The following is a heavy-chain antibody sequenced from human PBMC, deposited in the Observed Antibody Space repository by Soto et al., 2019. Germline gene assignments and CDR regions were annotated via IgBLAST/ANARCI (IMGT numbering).Heavy chain of an antibody. Sequence: QVQLVQSGAEVKKPGASVKVSCKASGYTFTSYGISWVRQAPGQGLEWMGWISAYNGNTNYAQKLQGRDTMTTDTSTSRAYMKLRSQRSDDTAVYYCARSARNCSGGSGSSLDYWGQGTLVTVSS. V-gene: IGHV1-18*01. CDR3: ARSARNCSGGSGSSLDY. CDR2: ISAYNGNT. J-gene: IGHJ4*02. CDR1: GYTFTSYG. D-gene: IGHD2-15*01.